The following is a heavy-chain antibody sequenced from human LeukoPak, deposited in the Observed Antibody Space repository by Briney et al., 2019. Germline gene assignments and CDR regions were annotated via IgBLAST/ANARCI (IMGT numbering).Heavy chain of an antibody. CDR2: IYHSGST. CDR1: GGSISSSNW. Sequence: PSETLSLTCAVSGGSISSSNWWSWVRQPPGKGLEWIGEIYHSGSTNYNPSLKSRVTISVDKSKNQFSLKLSSVTAADTVVYYCAREAVAGLLSHDAFDIWGQGTMVTVSS. V-gene: IGHV4-4*02. D-gene: IGHD6-19*01. CDR3: AREAVAGLLSHDAFDI. J-gene: IGHJ3*02.